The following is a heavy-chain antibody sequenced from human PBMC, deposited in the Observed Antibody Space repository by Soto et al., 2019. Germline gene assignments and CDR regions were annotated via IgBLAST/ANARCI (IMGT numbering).Heavy chain of an antibody. Sequence: SETLSLTCAVSGGSISSSRCYWGWIRQPPGKGLEWIGYMYHSGSTYYNPSLKSRVAISIDRSKNQFSLKLSSVTAADTAVYYCARVPDYWGQGILVTVSS. J-gene: IGHJ4*02. CDR2: MYHSGST. CDR1: GGSISSSRCY. CDR3: ARVPDY. D-gene: IGHD2-2*01. V-gene: IGHV4-30-2*01.